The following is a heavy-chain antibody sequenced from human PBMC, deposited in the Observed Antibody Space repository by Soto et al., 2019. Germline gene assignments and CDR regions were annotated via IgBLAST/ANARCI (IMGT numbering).Heavy chain of an antibody. CDR1: GGKCGGHG. CDR2: ISSDGSSA. V-gene: IGHV3-74*01. Sequence: WGLLRHSCAAAGGKCGGHGRHWIRKAPGKGLVWVSRISSDGSSADYADSVKGRFTISRDNTKNTLYLQMNSLRAEDTALYYCARVLYCSGGGCDSNFDYWGQGTPVTVSS. CDR3: ARVLYCSGGGCDSNFDY. J-gene: IGHJ4*02. D-gene: IGHD2-15*01.